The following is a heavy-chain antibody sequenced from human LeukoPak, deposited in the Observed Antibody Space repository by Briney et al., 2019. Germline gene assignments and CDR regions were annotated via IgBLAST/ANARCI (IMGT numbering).Heavy chain of an antibody. CDR3: AVGVRGSGSYQIWGHAFDI. V-gene: IGHV1-69*13. Sequence: ASVTVSCKASGGTFSGYTISWVRQAPGQGLEWMGGIIPIFSTADYAQKFQGRVTITADESTSTAYMELSSLRSEDTAVYYCAVGVRGSGSYQIWGHAFDIWGQGTMVTVSS. J-gene: IGHJ3*02. D-gene: IGHD3-10*01. CDR1: GGTFSGYT. CDR2: IIPIFSTA.